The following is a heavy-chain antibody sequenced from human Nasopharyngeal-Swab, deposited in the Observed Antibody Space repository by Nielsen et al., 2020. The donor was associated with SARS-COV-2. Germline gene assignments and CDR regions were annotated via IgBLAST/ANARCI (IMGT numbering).Heavy chain of an antibody. CDR2: ISFNNGNT. CDR3: ARDLDPATAGALDI. CDR1: GYTFISYG. J-gene: IGHJ3*02. V-gene: IGHV1-18*01. Sequence: ASVKVSCKASGYTFISYGISWVRQAPGQGLEGMGLISFNNGNTNYAQSLEGRITMTTDTSTSTAYMELRSLRSDDTAVYYCARDLDPATAGALDIWGQGTMVTVSS. D-gene: IGHD2-2*01.